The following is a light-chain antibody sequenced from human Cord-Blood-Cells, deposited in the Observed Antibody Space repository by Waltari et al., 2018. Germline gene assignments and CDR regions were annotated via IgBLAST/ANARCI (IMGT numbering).Light chain of an antibody. CDR3: QQYNNWPRT. CDR2: GSS. J-gene: IGKJ1*01. Sequence: EIVMTQSPANLSVSPGERATLSCRASQTVSSNLAWYQQKPGQAPRLLIYGSSTRATGIPARFSGSGSGTEFTLTISSLQSEDFAVYYCQQYNNWPRTFGQGTKVEI. CDR1: QTVSSN. V-gene: IGKV3-15*01.